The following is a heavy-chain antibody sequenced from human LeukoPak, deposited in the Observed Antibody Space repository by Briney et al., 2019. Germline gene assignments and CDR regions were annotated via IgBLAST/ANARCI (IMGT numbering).Heavy chain of an antibody. J-gene: IGHJ4*02. CDR3: ARGYSYGPAAGDY. CDR2: INSDGSST. Sequence: SGGSLRLSCAASGFTFSSYWMHWVRQAPGKGLVWVSRINSDGSSTSYADSVKGRFTISRDNAKNTLYLQMNSLRAEDTAVYYCARGYSYGPAAGDYWGQGTLVTVSS. V-gene: IGHV3-74*01. D-gene: IGHD5-18*01. CDR1: GFTFSSYW.